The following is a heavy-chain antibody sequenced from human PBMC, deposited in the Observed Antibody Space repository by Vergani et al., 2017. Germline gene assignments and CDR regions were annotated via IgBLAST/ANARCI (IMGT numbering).Heavy chain of an antibody. Sequence: VQLLESGGGLVQPGGSLRLSCAASGFTFSSYGMHWVRQAPGKGLEWVAVISYDGSNKYYADSVKGRFTISRDNSKNTLYLQMNSLRAEDTALYYCAKEMYSSGWGMYDAFDIWGQGTMVTVSS. V-gene: IGHV3-30*18. CDR1: GFTFSSYG. CDR3: AKEMYSSGWGMYDAFDI. CDR2: ISYDGSNK. J-gene: IGHJ3*02. D-gene: IGHD6-19*01.